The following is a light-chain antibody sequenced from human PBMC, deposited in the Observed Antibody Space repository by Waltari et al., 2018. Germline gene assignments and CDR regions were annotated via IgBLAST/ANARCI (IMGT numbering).Light chain of an antibody. CDR3: QQYSSSPIT. CDR2: WAS. V-gene: IGKV4-1*01. CDR1: QSLFFGASGKNY. Sequence: DIVLTQSPDSLAVSLGERATIDCWSSQSLFFGASGKNYLAWYQQKPGQPPKVLIYWASTREAGAPERISGSGSGAHFTLTVDSLQAEDVAVYYCQQYSSSPITFGQGTRLEI. J-gene: IGKJ5*01.